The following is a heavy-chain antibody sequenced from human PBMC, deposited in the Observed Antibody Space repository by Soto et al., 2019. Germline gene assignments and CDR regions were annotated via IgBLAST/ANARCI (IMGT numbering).Heavy chain of an antibody. CDR2: INPNSGGT. CDR1: GYTFTGYY. D-gene: IGHD3-22*01. CDR3: ARVAYYYDSSGYSGPPYYYGMDV. J-gene: IGHJ6*02. V-gene: IGHV1-2*04. Sequence: ASVNVSCKASGYTFTGYYMHWVRQAPGQGLEWMGWINPNSGGTNYAQKFQGWVTMTRDTSISTAYMELSRLRSDDTAVYYCARVAYYYDSSGYSGPPYYYGMDVWGQGTTVTVSS.